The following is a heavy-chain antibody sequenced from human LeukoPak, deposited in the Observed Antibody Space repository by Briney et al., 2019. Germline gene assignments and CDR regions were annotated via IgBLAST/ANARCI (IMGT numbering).Heavy chain of an antibody. Sequence: GGSLRLSCAASGFTFSSYGMHWVRQAPGKGLEWVAFIRYDGSNKYYADSVKGRFTISRDNSKNTLYLHMNSLRAEDTAVYYCATYRQVLLPFESWGQGTLVTVSS. V-gene: IGHV3-30*02. CDR3: ATYRQVLLPFES. D-gene: IGHD2-8*02. CDR1: GFTFSSYG. CDR2: IRYDGSNK. J-gene: IGHJ4*02.